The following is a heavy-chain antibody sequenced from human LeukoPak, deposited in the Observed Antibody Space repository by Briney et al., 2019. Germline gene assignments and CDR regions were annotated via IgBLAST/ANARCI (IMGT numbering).Heavy chain of an antibody. V-gene: IGHV6-1*01. J-gene: IGHJ4*02. D-gene: IGHD5-18*01. CDR1: GDSVSSNSAA. CDR3: ARSLDTDLRG. Sequence: SQTLSLTCAISGDSVSSNSAAWNWIRQSPSRGLEWLGRTYYRSKWSKDYAVSVKSRITINPDTSNNQLSLQLNSVTPEDTAVYYCARSLDTDLRGWGQGTLVTVSS. CDR2: TYYRSKWSK.